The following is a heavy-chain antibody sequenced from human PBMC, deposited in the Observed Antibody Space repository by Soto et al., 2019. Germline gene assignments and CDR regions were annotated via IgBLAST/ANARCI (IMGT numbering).Heavy chain of an antibody. V-gene: IGHV1-46*01. CDR2: INPSGGST. D-gene: IGHD3-10*01. CDR3: ARDLTMVRGAPTYYYGMDV. J-gene: IGHJ6*02. Sequence: ASVKVSCKASGYTFTSYYMHWVRQAPGQGLEWMGIINPSGGSTSYAQKFQGRVTMTRDTSTSTVYMELSSLRSEDTAVYYCARDLTMVRGAPTYYYGMDVWGQGTTVTVSS. CDR1: GYTFTSYY.